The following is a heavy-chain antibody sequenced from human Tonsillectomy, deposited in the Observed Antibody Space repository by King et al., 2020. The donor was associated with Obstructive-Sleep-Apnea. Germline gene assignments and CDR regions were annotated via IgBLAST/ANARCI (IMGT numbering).Heavy chain of an antibody. CDR1: GFTFSTYV. V-gene: IGHV3-33*01. CDR2: MWYDESNR. CDR3: ARVTTIDFDVDY. D-gene: IGHD4-17*01. Sequence: VQLVESGGGVVQPGRSLRLSCAASGFTFSTYVMHWVRQAPGKGLEWVAVMWYDESNRYYADSVKGRFTVSRDNSKNTLYLQMNSLRAEDTAVYYCARVTTIDFDVDYWGQGTLVTGSA. J-gene: IGHJ4*02.